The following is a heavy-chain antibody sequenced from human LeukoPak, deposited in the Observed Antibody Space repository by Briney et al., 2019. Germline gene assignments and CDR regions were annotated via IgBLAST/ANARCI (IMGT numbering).Heavy chain of an antibody. CDR3: ARGYYGSGSYQTPYYYYYYMDV. Sequence: VASVKVSCKASGGTFSSYAISWVRQAPGQGLEWMGGIIPIFGTANYAQKFQGRVTITADESTSTAYMELSSLRSEDTAVYYCARGYYGSGSYQTPYYYYYYMDVWGKGTTVTISS. CDR2: IIPIFGTA. J-gene: IGHJ6*03. D-gene: IGHD3-10*01. CDR1: GGTFSSYA. V-gene: IGHV1-69*01.